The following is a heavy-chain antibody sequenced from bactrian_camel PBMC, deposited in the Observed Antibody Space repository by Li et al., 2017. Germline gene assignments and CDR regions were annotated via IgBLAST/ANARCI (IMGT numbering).Heavy chain of an antibody. J-gene: IGHJ4*01. Sequence: VQLVESGGGSVEAGGSLTLSCVASGDIYRRYCMSWFRQSPGNEREEVVSMHSDGPTTYTDSVKGRFTISQDNAKNTVYLQMNSLKPEDTGVYYCAADRRRSMGWVPLFSRNGCPFRDYWGQGTQVTVS. V-gene: IGHV3S53*01. CDR1: GDIYRRYC. CDR2: MHSDGPT. CDR3: AADRRRSMGWVPLFSRNGCPFRDY. D-gene: IGHD5*01.